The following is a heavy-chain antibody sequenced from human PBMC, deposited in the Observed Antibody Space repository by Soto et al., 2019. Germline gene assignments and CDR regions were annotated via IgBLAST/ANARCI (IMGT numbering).Heavy chain of an antibody. V-gene: IGHV1-69*01. D-gene: IGHD3-22*01. Sequence: QVQLVQSGAEVKKPGSSVKVSCKASGGTFSSYAISWVRQAPGQGLEWMGGIIPIFGTANYAQKFQGRVTITADESTSTAYMELSSLISEDTAVYYCARDGTLYDGGAYYYLYWGQGTLVTVSS. CDR2: IIPIFGTA. J-gene: IGHJ4*02. CDR3: ARDGTLYDGGAYYYLY. CDR1: GGTFSSYA.